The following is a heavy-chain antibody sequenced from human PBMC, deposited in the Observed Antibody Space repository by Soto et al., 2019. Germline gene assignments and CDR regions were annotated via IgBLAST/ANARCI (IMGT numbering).Heavy chain of an antibody. CDR3: ARGEYYYGSGSYWWFDP. J-gene: IGHJ5*02. D-gene: IGHD3-10*01. CDR2: IYHSGST. V-gene: IGHV4-30-2*01. Sequence: PSETLSLTCAVSGGSISSGGYSWSWIRQPPGKGLEWIGYIYHSGSTYYNPSLKSRVTISVDRSKNQFSLKLSSVTAADTAVYYCARGEYYYGSGSYWWFDPWGQGTLVTVSS. CDR1: GGSISSGGYS.